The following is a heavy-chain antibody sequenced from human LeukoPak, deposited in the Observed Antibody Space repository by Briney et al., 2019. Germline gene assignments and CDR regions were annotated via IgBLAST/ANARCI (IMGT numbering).Heavy chain of an antibody. CDR1: GGSFSGYY. CDR3: ARGMTTVTYFDY. V-gene: IGHV4-34*01. CDR2: INHSGST. Sequence: SETLSLTCAVYGGSFSGYYWSWIRQPPGKGLEWIGEINHSGSTNYNPSLKGRVTISVDTSKNQFSLKLSSVTAADTAVYYCARGMTTVTYFDYWGQGTLVTVSS. D-gene: IGHD4-17*01. J-gene: IGHJ4*02.